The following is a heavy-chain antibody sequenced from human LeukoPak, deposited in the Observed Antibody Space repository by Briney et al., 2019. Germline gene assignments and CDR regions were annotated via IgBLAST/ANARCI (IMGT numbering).Heavy chain of an antibody. CDR3: AKRSRTVTTIDS. CDR2: VSVSGDIS. J-gene: IGHJ4*02. Sequence: GGSLRLSCAASGFTFSSFAMSGVRQAPEKGLEWVSAVSVSGDISYYADSVKGRFTISRDNSKNTLYLQMNSLRAEDTALYYCAKRSRTVTTIDSWGRGTLVTVSS. CDR1: GFTFSSFA. D-gene: IGHD4-11*01. V-gene: IGHV3-23*01.